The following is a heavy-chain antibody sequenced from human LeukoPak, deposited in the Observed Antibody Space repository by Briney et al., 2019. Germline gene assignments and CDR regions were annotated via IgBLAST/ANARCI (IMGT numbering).Heavy chain of an antibody. J-gene: IGHJ4*02. Sequence: PGGSLRLSCAASGFTFSSYSMNWVRQAPGKGLEWVSSISSSSSYIYYADSVKGRFTISRDNAKNSLYLQMNSLRAEDTAVYYCARDRCSGGSCYRFDYWGQGTLVTVSS. CDR3: ARDRCSGGSCYRFDY. V-gene: IGHV3-21*01. CDR1: GFTFSSYS. D-gene: IGHD2-15*01. CDR2: ISSSSSYI.